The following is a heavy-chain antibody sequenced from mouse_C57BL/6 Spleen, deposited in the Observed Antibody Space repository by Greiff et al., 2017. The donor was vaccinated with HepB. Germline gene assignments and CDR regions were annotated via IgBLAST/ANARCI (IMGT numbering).Heavy chain of an antibody. CDR1: GYTFTSYW. CDR3: ALLEDYAMGY. J-gene: IGHJ4*01. V-gene: IGHV1-50*01. Sequence: VQLQQPGAELVKPGASVKLSCKASGYTFTSYWMQWVKQRPGQGLEWIGEIDPSDSYTNYNQKFKGKATLTVDTSSSTAYMQLSSLTSEDSAVYYCALLEDYAMGYWGQGTSVTVSS. CDR2: IDPSDSYT. D-gene: IGHD2-10*01.